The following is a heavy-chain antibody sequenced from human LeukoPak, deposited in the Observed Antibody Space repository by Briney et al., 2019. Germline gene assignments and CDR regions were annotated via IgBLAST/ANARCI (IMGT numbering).Heavy chain of an antibody. CDR1: GFTFSGSA. Sequence: GGSLRLSCAASGFTFSGSAMHWVRQASGKGLEWVSRIRSKANSYATAYAASVKGRFTISRDDSKNTAYLQMNSLKTEDTAAYYCTRRSYYDSSGYYPLDYWGQGTLVTVSS. CDR2: IRSKANSYAT. D-gene: IGHD3-22*01. V-gene: IGHV3-73*01. CDR3: TRRSYYDSSGYYPLDY. J-gene: IGHJ4*02.